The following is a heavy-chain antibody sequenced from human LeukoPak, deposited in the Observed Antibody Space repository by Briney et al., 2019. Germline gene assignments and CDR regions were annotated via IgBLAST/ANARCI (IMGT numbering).Heavy chain of an antibody. Sequence: PGGSLRLSCAASGFTFSSYSMNWVRQAPGKGLEWVSSISSSSSYIYYADSVKGRFTISRDNAKNSLYLQMNSLRAEDTAVYYCARGEYIVGATGDYWGQGTLVTVSS. J-gene: IGHJ4*02. D-gene: IGHD1-26*01. CDR2: ISSSSSYI. CDR3: ARGEYIVGATGDY. V-gene: IGHV3-21*01. CDR1: GFTFSSYS.